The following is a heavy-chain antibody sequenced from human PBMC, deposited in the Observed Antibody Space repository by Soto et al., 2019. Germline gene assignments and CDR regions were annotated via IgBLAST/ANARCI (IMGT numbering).Heavy chain of an antibody. Sequence: EVQLLESGGGLVQPGGSLSLSCAASGFIFISYAMSWVRQAPGKGLEWVSAISGSGGSTYYADSVKGRFTISRDKSKNTLYLQMNSLRAEDTAVYYCAKVGRGTADYWGQGTLLTVSS. V-gene: IGHV3-23*01. D-gene: IGHD1-26*01. CDR1: GFIFISYA. J-gene: IGHJ4*02. CDR2: ISGSGGST. CDR3: AKVGRGTADY.